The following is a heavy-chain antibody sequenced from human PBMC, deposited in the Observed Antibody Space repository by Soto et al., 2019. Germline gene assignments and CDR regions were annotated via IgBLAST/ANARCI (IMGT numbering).Heavy chain of an antibody. CDR3: ARRGNIWSGYYYYYGMDV. V-gene: IGHV4-39*01. Sequence: PSETLSLTCTVSGGSISSSSYYWGWIRQPPGKGLEWIGSIYYSGSTYYNPSLKSRVTISVDTSKSQFSLKLSSVTAADTAVYYCARRGNIWSGYYYYYGMDVWGQGTTVTVSS. D-gene: IGHD3-16*01. CDR1: GGSISSSSYY. J-gene: IGHJ6*02. CDR2: IYYSGST.